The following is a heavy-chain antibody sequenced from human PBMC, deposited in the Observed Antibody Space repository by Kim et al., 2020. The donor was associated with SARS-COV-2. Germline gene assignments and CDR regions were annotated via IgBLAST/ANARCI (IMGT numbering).Heavy chain of an antibody. D-gene: IGHD2-15*01. Sequence: DSVKGRFTISRDNAKNSLYLQMNSLRAEDTAVYYCARDACSGGSCFWLDYWGQGTLVTVSS. V-gene: IGHV3-21*01. CDR3: ARDACSGGSCFWLDY. J-gene: IGHJ4*02.